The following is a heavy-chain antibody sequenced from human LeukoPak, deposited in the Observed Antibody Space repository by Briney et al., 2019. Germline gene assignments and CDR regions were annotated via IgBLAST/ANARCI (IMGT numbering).Heavy chain of an antibody. D-gene: IGHD5-24*01. CDR3: AREGKRDDYNFFDY. CDR1: GFTFRNYA. Sequence: PGGSLRLSCAASGFTFRNYAMHWLRQAPGKGLEWVAVIASDGNDKHLADSVKGRFTISRDNSKNTLYLQMNSLRTEDTAVYYCAREGKRDDYNFFDYWGQGTLVTVSS. CDR2: IASDGNDK. V-gene: IGHV3-30*03. J-gene: IGHJ4*02.